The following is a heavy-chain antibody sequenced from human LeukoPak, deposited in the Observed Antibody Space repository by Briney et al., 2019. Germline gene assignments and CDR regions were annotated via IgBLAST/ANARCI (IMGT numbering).Heavy chain of an antibody. D-gene: IGHD6-13*01. J-gene: IGHJ6*02. V-gene: IGHV4-34*01. CDR1: GGSFSGYY. CDR2: INHSGST. CDR3: ARVELVYYYYYGMDV. Sequence: PSETLSPTCAVYGGSFSGYYWSWIRQPPGKGLEWIGEINHSGSTNYNPSLKSRVTISVDTSKNQFSLKLSSVTAADTAVYYCARVELVYYYYYGMDVWGQGTTVTVSS.